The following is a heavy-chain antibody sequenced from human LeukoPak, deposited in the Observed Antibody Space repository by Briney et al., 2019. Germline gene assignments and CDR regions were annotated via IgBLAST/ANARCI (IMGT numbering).Heavy chain of an antibody. CDR3: ARALLVRGAAYYFDY. V-gene: IGHV3-48*03. CDR2: ISSSGNTI. D-gene: IGHD3-10*01. J-gene: IGHJ4*01. Sequence: GGSLRLSCAASGFTFTNYEMNWVRQAPGKGLEWVSYISSSGNTIYYADSVKGRFTISRDNAENSLYLQMNSLRAEDTAVYYCARALLVRGAAYYFDYWGQGTLVTVSS. CDR1: GFTFTNYE.